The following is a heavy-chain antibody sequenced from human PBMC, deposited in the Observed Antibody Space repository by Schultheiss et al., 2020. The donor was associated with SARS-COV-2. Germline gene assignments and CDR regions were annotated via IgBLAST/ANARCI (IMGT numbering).Heavy chain of an antibody. CDR3: AKDLGTQIMITFGGVIGWDY. J-gene: IGHJ4*02. CDR2: IWYDGSNK. Sequence: GGSLRLSCAASGFTFSSYGMHWVRQAPGKGLEWVAVIWYDGSNKYYADSVKGRFTISRDNSKNTLYLQMNSLRAEDTAVYYCAKDLGTQIMITFGGVIGWDYWGQGTLVTVSS. V-gene: IGHV3-33*06. CDR1: GFTFSSYG. D-gene: IGHD3-16*02.